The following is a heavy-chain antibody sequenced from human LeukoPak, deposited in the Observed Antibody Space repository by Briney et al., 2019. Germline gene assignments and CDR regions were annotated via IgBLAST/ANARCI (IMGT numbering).Heavy chain of an antibody. D-gene: IGHD1-1*01. CDR2: ISSSSSYI. CDR1: GFTFSSYS. CDR3: AKDLRGTLSSRGPFEY. V-gene: IGHV3-21*04. J-gene: IGHJ4*02. Sequence: GGSLRLSCAASGFTFSSYSMNWVRQAPGKGLEWVSSISSSSSYIYYADSVKGRFSGSRDNSKNTLYLQLNSLRAEDTAVYYCAKDLRGTLSSRGPFEYWGQGTLVTVSS.